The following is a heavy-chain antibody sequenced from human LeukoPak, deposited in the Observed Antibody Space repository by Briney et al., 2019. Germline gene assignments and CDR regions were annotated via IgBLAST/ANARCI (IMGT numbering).Heavy chain of an antibody. V-gene: IGHV3-53*01. CDR2: IYSGGTT. CDR3: ARVSCSGGSCYYTY. CDR1: GFPVISNY. Sequence: PGGSLRLSCAASGFPVISNYMSWVRQPPGKGLEWVSVIYSGGTTYYADSVKGRFAISRDSSKNTLFLRMNSLRDEDTAVYYCARVSCSGGSCYYTYWGQGALVTVSS. J-gene: IGHJ4*02. D-gene: IGHD2-15*01.